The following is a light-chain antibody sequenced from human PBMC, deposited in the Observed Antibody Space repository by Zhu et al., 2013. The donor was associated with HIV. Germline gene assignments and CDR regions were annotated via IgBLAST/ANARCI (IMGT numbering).Light chain of an antibody. CDR1: QGINYY. CDR2: SAS. CDR3: HEYNSYWT. J-gene: IGKJ1*01. V-gene: IGKV1-17*03. Sequence: DIQMTQSPSAMSASVGDRVTITCRASQGINYYLAWFQQKPGKVPKLLIYSASTLQSEVPSRFSGSGSGTQFTLTISSLQPDDFATYYCHEYNSYWTFGQGTKVEIK.